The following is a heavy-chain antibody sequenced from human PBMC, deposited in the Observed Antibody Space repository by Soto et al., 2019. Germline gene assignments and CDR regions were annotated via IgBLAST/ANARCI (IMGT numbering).Heavy chain of an antibody. J-gene: IGHJ6*02. CDR1: GGTFSSYA. CDR3: ATVSFIAAAGTVYDYYGMDV. V-gene: IGHV1-69*12. D-gene: IGHD6-13*01. Sequence: QVQLVQSGAEVKKPGSSVKVSCKASGGTFSSYAISWVRQAPGQGLEWMGGIIPIFGTANYGQKFQGRVTITADESTGTAYMELSSLRSEDTAVYYCATVSFIAAAGTVYDYYGMDVWGQGTTVTVSS. CDR2: IIPIFGTA.